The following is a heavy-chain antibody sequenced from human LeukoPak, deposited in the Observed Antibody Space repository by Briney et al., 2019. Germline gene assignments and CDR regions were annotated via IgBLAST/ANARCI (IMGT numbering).Heavy chain of an antibody. V-gene: IGHV5-51*01. D-gene: IGHD6-19*01. Sequence: GESLKISCKGSGYSFTSYWIGWVRQMPGKGLEWMGIIYPGDSDTRYSPSFQGQVTISADKSISTAYLQWSSLKASDTAMYYCARSLIAVAGSPGDFDIWGQGTMVTVSS. CDR3: ARSLIAVAGSPGDFDI. J-gene: IGHJ3*02. CDR1: GYSFTSYW. CDR2: IYPGDSDT.